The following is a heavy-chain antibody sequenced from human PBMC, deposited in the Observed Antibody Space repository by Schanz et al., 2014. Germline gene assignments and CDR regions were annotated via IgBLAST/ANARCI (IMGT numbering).Heavy chain of an antibody. V-gene: IGHV3-33*06. CDR2: IWYDGSNK. CDR3: AKGMELLPVYFHY. J-gene: IGHJ4*02. Sequence: QVQLVESGGGVVQPGRSLRLSCAASGFTFSSYGMHWVRQAPGKGLEWVAVIWYDGSNKYYSDSVKGRFTISRDNSKNTLYLQMNSLRAEDTAVYYCAKGMELLPVYFHYWGQGTTVTVSS. D-gene: IGHD1-7*01. CDR1: GFTFSSYG.